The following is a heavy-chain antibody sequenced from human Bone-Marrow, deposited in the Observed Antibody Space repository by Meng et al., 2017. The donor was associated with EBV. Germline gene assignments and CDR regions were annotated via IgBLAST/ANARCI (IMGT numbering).Heavy chain of an antibody. J-gene: IGHJ4*02. Sequence: VQSGFELNKSGALVKVSCKASGYTFTSYAMNWVRQAPEQGLEWMGWINPNTGTPTYAQGFTGRFVFSLDTSVSTAYLQISSLKAEDTAVYYCAIDGPGVCYWGQGTLVTVSS. CDR2: INPNTGTP. CDR3: AIDGPGVCY. CDR1: GYTFTSYA. V-gene: IGHV7-4-1*02. D-gene: IGHD3-16*01.